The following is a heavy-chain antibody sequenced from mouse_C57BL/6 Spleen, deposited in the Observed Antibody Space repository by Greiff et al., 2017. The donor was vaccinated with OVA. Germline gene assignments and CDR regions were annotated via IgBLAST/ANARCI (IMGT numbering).Heavy chain of an antibody. D-gene: IGHD2-5*01. CDR2: IYPGDGDT. CDR1: GYAFSSSW. CDR3: AQSVAYYSNYDYAMDY. V-gene: IGHV1-82*01. Sequence: QVQLQQSGAELVKPGASVKISCKASGYAFSSSWMNWVKQRPGKGLEWIGRIYPGDGDTNYNGKFKGKATLTADKSSSTAYMQLSSLTSEDSAVYFCAQSVAYYSNYDYAMDYWGQGTSVTVSS. J-gene: IGHJ4*01.